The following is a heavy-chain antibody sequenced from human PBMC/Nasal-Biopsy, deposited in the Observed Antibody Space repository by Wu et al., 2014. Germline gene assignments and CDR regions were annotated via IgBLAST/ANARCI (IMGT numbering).Heavy chain of an antibody. CDR1: GFTFDDYA. Sequence: LRLSCAASGFTFDDYAMHWVRQVPGKGLEWVSGISWNSGSIAYADSVEGRFTISRDNAKNSLYLQMNSLRVEDTAFYYCVKDDNSNSWAETAFDIWGQGTMVTVSS. D-gene: IGHD6-13*01. V-gene: IGHV3-9*01. J-gene: IGHJ3*02. CDR2: ISWNSGSI. CDR3: VKDDNSNSWAETAFDI.